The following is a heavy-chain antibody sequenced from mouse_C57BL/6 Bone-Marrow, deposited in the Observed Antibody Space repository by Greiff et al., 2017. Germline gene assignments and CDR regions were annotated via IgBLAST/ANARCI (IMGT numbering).Heavy chain of an antibody. CDR2: IWWDDDK. CDR1: GFSLSTFGMG. V-gene: IGHV8-8*01. J-gene: IGHJ4*01. D-gene: IGHD2-3*01. Sequence: QVTLKESGPGILQPSQTLSLTCSFSGFSLSTFGMGVGWIRQPSGKGLEWLAHIWWDDDKYYNPALKSRLTISKDTSKNQVFLKIANVDTADTATDYCARIARWLLYYYAMDYWGQGTSVTVSS. CDR3: ARIARWLLYYYAMDY.